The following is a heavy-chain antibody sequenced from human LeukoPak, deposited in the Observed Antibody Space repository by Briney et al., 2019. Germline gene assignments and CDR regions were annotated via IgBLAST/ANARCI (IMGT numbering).Heavy chain of an antibody. Sequence: PGGSLRLSCAASGFTFSDYYMSWIRQAPGKGLEWVSSISSSSIYIYYADSVKGRFTISRDNAKKSLYLQMNSLRAEDTAVYYCARVAAADTAMMNFVHWGQGTLVTVSS. CDR3: ARVAAADTAMMNFVH. CDR2: ISSSSIYI. V-gene: IGHV3-11*05. D-gene: IGHD5-18*01. CDR1: GFTFSDYY. J-gene: IGHJ4*02.